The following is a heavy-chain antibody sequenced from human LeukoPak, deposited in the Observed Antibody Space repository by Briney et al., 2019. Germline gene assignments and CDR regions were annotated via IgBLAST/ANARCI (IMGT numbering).Heavy chain of an antibody. Sequence: SETLSPTCTVSGGSISSYYWSWIRQPPGKGLEWIGYIYYSGSTNYNPSLKSRVTISVDTSKNQLSLKLSSVTAADTAVYYCARLVVSNYYYYGMDVWGQGTTVTVSS. J-gene: IGHJ6*02. V-gene: IGHV4-59*01. CDR1: GGSISSYY. CDR2: IYYSGST. CDR3: ARLVVSNYYYYGMDV. D-gene: IGHD3-22*01.